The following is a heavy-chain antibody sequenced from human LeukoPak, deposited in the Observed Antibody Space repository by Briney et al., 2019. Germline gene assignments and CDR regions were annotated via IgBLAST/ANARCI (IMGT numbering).Heavy chain of an antibody. D-gene: IGHD3-22*01. Sequence: SETLSLTCSVSGASINSYYWSWIRQSAGKGLEYIGRVYTTGGTHYNPTLKSRLTLSADTSKNQFYLTLSSVTAADMAVYYCATGSGYYRGAEYFEYWGQGILVTVSS. J-gene: IGHJ1*01. V-gene: IGHV4-4*07. CDR3: ATGSGYYRGAEYFEY. CDR2: VYTTGGT. CDR1: GASINSYY.